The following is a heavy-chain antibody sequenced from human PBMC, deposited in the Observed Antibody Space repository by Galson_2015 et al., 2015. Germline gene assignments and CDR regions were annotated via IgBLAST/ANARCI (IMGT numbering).Heavy chain of an antibody. V-gene: IGHV5-51*01. CDR2: IYPGDSHS. CDR3: TTLRGADPLGFDF. CDR1: GYTFSNHW. Sequence: QSGAEVKKPGESLKISCKGSGYTFSNHWIGWVRQMPGKGLEWMGIIYPGDSHSKYSPSFQGLVTISADKPTSTAYLQWSSLKGSDTAMYYRTTLRGADPLGFDFWGQGTPVTVSS. D-gene: IGHD3-16*01. J-gene: IGHJ4*02.